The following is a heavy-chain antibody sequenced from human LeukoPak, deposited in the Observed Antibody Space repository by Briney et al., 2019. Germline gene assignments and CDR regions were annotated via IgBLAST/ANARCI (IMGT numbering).Heavy chain of an antibody. V-gene: IGHV3-7*01. CDR2: IDQGGSTK. D-gene: IGHD1-26*01. CDR3: VRDKGGRSGAIYYDAFDV. Sequence: PGGSLRLSCAASGFTFNTYWMIWVRQAPGKGLEWVASIDQGGSTKYYVDSLKGRFTISRDNAKNSLYLQMNSLRAEDTAVYYCVRDKGGRSGAIYYDAFDVWGQGTMVTVSS. CDR1: GFTFNTYW. J-gene: IGHJ3*01.